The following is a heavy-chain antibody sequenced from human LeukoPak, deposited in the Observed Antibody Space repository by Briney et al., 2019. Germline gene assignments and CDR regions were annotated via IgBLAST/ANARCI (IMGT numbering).Heavy chain of an antibody. CDR3: DGADF. J-gene: IGHJ4*02. V-gene: IGHV3-23*01. CDR2: ISDSGGGT. CDR1: GFTFNTYS. Sequence: GGSLRLSCAASGFTFNTYSMNWARQAPGRGLEWVSTISDSGGGTYYADSVKGRFTISRDNSKNTLYLQMNSLRADDTAVYYCDGADFWGQGTLVTVSS.